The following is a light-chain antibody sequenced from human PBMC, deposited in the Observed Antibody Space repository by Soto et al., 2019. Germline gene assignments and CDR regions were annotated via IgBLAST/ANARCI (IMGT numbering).Light chain of an antibody. V-gene: IGKV1-17*03. J-gene: IGKJ5*01. CDR1: QDINNY. CDR2: AAS. Sequence: DIQMTQSPSVMSASVGDRVTISCRASQDINNYLAWFQQKPGEVPKRLIYAASSLQSGVPSRFRAIGSGTEFTLTISGLQPEDFATYFCLQHYNYPITFGQGTRLEIK. CDR3: LQHYNYPIT.